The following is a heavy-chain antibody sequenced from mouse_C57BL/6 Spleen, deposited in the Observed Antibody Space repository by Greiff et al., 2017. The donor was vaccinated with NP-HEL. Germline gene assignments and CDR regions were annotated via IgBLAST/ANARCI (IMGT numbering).Heavy chain of an antibody. V-gene: IGHV1-64*01. CDR2: ILPNSGST. CDR3: ARSRYYYGSSYLWYFDV. D-gene: IGHD1-1*01. J-gene: IGHJ1*03. CDR1: GYTFTSYW. Sequence: QVQLQQSGAELVKPGASVKLSCKASGYTFTSYWMHWVKQRPGQGLEWIGMILPNSGSTNYNEKFKSKATLTVDKSSSTAYMQLSSLTSEDSAVYYCARSRYYYGSSYLWYFDVWGTGTTVTVSS.